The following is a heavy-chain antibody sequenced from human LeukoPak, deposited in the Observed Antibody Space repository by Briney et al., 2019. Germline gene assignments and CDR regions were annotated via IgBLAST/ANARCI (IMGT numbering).Heavy chain of an antibody. V-gene: IGHV3-21*01. CDR2: ISSSSSYI. Sequence: GGSLRLSCAASGFTFSSYSMNWVRQAPGKGLEWVSSISSSSSYIYYADSVKGRFTISRDNAKNSLYLQMNSLRAEDTAVYYCARDPEPDYGDSAEYSDYWGQGTLVTVSS. CDR3: ARDPEPDYGDSAEYSDY. J-gene: IGHJ4*02. CDR1: GFTFSSYS. D-gene: IGHD4-17*01.